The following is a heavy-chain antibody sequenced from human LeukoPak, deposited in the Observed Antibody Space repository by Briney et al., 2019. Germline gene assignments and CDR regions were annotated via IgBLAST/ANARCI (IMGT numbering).Heavy chain of an antibody. Sequence: GGSLRLSCAASGITVSNNFMNWVRQAPGKGLEWVSLIYSGGSTYYADSVKGRFTISRDNAKNTLYLQMNSLRAEDTAVYYCAKDRIAGTSDAFDIWGQGTMVTVSS. D-gene: IGHD6-13*01. CDR1: GITVSNNF. J-gene: IGHJ3*02. V-gene: IGHV3-53*01. CDR3: AKDRIAGTSDAFDI. CDR2: IYSGGST.